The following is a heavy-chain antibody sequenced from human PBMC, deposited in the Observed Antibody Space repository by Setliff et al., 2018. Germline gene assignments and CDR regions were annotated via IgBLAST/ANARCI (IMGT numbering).Heavy chain of an antibody. J-gene: IGHJ4*02. D-gene: IGHD2-15*01. CDR3: ARTCSGSGCYAGLES. V-gene: IGHV3-33*08. Sequence: GGSLRLSCSASGFTFSSYRTHWVRQAPGKGLEWVAVIWDDGGKKYHADSVKGRFTISRDNSKNTLYLEMNSLRAEDTAVYYCARTCSGSGCYAGLESWGQGTPVTVSS. CDR1: GFTFSSYR. CDR2: IWDDGGKK.